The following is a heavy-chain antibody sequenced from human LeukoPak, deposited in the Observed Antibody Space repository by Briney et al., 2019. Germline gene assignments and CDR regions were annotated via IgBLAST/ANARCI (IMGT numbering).Heavy chain of an antibody. CDR1: GYTLTGYY. J-gene: IGHJ6*02. CDR3: ASPTNSYGYYYYYGMDV. CDR2: INPNSGGT. D-gene: IGHD5-18*01. V-gene: IGHV1-2*02. Sequence: ASVKVSCKASGYTLTGYYMHWVRQAPGQGLEWMGWINPNSGGTNYAQKFQGRVTMTRDTSISTAYMELSRLRSDDTAVYYCASPTNSYGYYYYYGMDVWGQGTTVTVSS.